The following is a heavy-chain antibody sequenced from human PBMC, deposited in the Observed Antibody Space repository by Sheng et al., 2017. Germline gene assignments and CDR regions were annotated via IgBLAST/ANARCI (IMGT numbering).Heavy chain of an antibody. CDR2: INSDGSST. D-gene: IGHD3-10*01. CDR1: GFIFSNYW. CDR3: AKTVGRGEYGSGRIYYFDS. Sequence: EVQLVESGGGLVQPGGSLRLSCAASGFIFSNYWMHWVRQAPGKGLVWVSRINSDGSSTNYAESVKGRFSISRDNAKNTLYLQLNSLRGEDTAVYYCAKTVGRGEYGSGRIYYFDSWGQGTLVTVSS. J-gene: IGHJ4*02. V-gene: IGHV3-74*01.